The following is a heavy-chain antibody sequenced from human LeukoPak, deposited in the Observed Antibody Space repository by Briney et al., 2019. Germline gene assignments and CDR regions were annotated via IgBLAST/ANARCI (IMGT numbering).Heavy chain of an antibody. J-gene: IGHJ3*02. Sequence: GGSLRLSCAASGFTFSSFGMHWVRQAPGKGLEWVAGISYDGSSKYYVDSVKGRFTISRDNSKNTLYLQMNSLRVEDTAVYYCASTYGGSVRSGPNGAFDIWGQGTMVTVSS. CDR3: ASTYGGSVRSGPNGAFDI. V-gene: IGHV3-30*03. CDR1: GFTFSSFG. CDR2: ISYDGSSK. D-gene: IGHD3-16*01.